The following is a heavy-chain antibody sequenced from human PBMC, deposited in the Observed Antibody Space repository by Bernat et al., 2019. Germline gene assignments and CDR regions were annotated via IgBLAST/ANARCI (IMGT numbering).Heavy chain of an antibody. J-gene: IGHJ3*02. D-gene: IGHD3-9*01. CDR2: IYYSGST. CDR1: GGSISSSSYY. CDR3: ARLTTHYDVLTGYLYDAFDI. V-gene: IGHV4-39*01. Sequence: QLQLQESGPGLVKPSETLSLTCTVSGGSISSSSYYWGWIRQPPGKGLEWIGSIYYSGSTFYNPSLRGRVTISVDTSKNQFSLKLNSVTAADTAVYYCARLTTHYDVLTGYLYDAFDIWGQGTMVTVSS.